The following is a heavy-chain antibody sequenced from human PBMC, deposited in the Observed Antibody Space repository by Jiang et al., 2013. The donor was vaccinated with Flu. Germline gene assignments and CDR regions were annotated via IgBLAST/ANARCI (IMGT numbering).Heavy chain of an antibody. CDR3: AKSGLWFGELLPSY. D-gene: IGHD3-10*01. Sequence: QLVESGGGLVQPGGSLRLSCAASGFTFSGYAMSWVRQAPGKGLEWVSAISGSGGSTYYADSVKGRFTISRDNSKNTLYLQMNSLRAEDTAVYYCAKSGLWFGELLPSYWGQGTLVTVSS. CDR2: ISGSGGST. CDR1: GFTFSGYA. J-gene: IGHJ4*02. V-gene: IGHV3-23*04.